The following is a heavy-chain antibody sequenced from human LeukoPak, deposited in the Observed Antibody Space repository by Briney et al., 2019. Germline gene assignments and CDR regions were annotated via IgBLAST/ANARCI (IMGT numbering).Heavy chain of an antibody. CDR2: INHSRST. CDR3: ARAPKGPMVRGVVDY. Sequence: SETLSLTCAVYGGSFSGYYWSWIRQPPGKGLEWIGEINHSRSTNYNPSLKSRVTISVDTSKNQFSLKLSSVTAADTAVYYCARAPKGPMVRGVVDYWGQGTLVTVSS. CDR1: GGSFSGYY. V-gene: IGHV4-34*01. D-gene: IGHD3-10*01. J-gene: IGHJ4*02.